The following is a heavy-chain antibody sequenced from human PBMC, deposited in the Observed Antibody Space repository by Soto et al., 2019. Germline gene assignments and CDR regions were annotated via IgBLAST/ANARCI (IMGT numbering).Heavy chain of an antibody. CDR3: ARDVGDSSSWSEWFDP. CDR2: IIPILGIA. J-gene: IGHJ5*02. D-gene: IGHD6-13*01. CDR1: GGTFSSYT. Sequence: QVQLVQSGAEVKKPGSSVKVSCKASGGTFSSYTISWVRQAPGQGLEWMGRIIPILGIANYGQKVQGRVKNTANKSTSTTYIELSSLRCEDTAVYYCARDVGDSSSWSEWFDPWGQGTLVTVSS. V-gene: IGHV1-69*08.